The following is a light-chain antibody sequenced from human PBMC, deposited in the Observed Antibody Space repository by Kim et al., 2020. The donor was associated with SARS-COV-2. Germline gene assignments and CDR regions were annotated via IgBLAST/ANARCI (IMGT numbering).Light chain of an antibody. J-gene: IGKJ4*01. CDR3: QKYNSVPLT. V-gene: IGKV1-27*01. Sequence: SIGDSVTNSCRASQGISNYVAWYQQNPGKVPNLLIYAASILQSGVPSRFSGSGSGTDFTLTISSLQPEDVATYYCQKYNSVPLTFGGGTKVDIK. CDR2: AAS. CDR1: QGISNY.